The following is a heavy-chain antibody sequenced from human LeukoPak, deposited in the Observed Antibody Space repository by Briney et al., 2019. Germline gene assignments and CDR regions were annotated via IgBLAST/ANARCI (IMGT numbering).Heavy chain of an antibody. Sequence: GGSLRLSCAASGFTFSSYWMHWVRQAPGKGLVWVSRINSDGSSTSYADSVKGRFTISRDNPKNTLYLQVNSLRAEDTAIYYCAKAPGDYYYFDYWGQGTLVTVSS. V-gene: IGHV3-74*01. CDR3: AKAPGDYYYFDY. D-gene: IGHD7-27*01. CDR1: GFTFSSYW. J-gene: IGHJ4*02. CDR2: INSDGSST.